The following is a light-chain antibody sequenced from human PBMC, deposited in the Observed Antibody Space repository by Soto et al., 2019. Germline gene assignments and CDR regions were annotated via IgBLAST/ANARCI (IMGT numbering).Light chain of an antibody. J-gene: IGLJ1*01. V-gene: IGLV1-44*01. Sequence: QAVVTQPPSASGTPGQRVTISCSGSSSNIGSNTVNWYQQLPGTAPKLLIFNNNQRPSGVPDRFSGSKSGTSASLAISGLQSEDEADYYCQSFDSSRFYVFGTGTKVTVL. CDR1: SSNIGSNT. CDR3: QSFDSSRFYV. CDR2: NNN.